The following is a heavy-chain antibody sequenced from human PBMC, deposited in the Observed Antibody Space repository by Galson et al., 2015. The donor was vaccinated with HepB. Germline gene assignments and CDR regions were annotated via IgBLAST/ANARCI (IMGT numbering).Heavy chain of an antibody. CDR2: IMTSGTTI. D-gene: IGHD3/OR15-3a*01. CDR1: GFTFSSYE. J-gene: IGHJ3*01. CDR3: AREDLNDALDL. V-gene: IGHV3-48*03. Sequence: SLRLSCAASGFTFSSYEMNWVRQAPGKGLEWVSYIMTSGTTIYYADSVKGRFTISRDNAKNSVYLQMNSLRVEDTAVYYCAREDLNDALDLWGQGTMVTVSS.